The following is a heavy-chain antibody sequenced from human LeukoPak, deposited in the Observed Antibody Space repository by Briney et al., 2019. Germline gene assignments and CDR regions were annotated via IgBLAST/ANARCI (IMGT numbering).Heavy chain of an antibody. CDR3: ARDPVSVGFRINSDF. V-gene: IGHV3-21*01. D-gene: IGHD1-26*01. CDR1: GFTFSSYS. CDR2: ISSSSSYI. Sequence: GGSLRLSCAASGFTFSSYSMNWVRQAPGKGLEWVSSISSSSSYIYYADSVKGRFTISRDNTKNTVYLQMNSLRVEDTAVYFCARDPVSVGFRINSDFWGQGTLVTVSS. J-gene: IGHJ4*02.